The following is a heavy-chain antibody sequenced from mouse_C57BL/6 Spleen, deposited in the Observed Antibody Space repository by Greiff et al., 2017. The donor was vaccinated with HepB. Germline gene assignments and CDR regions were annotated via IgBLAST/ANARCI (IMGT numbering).Heavy chain of an antibody. V-gene: IGHV1-55*01. CDR2: IYPGSGST. J-gene: IGHJ2*01. D-gene: IGHD4-1*01. Sequence: QVHVKQPGAELVKPGASVKMSCKASGYTFTSYWITWVKQRPGQGLEWIGDIYPGSGSTNYNEKFKSKATLTVDTSSSTAYMQLRSLTSEDSAVYYCARSVNWDANYWGQGTTLTVSS. CDR1: GYTFTSYW. CDR3: ARSVNWDANY.